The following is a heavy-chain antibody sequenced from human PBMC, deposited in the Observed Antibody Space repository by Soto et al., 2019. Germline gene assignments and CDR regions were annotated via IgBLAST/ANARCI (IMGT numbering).Heavy chain of an antibody. V-gene: IGHV3-74*01. J-gene: IGHJ4*02. CDR3: ARGERATTGY. CDR2: INPDGSST. Sequence: EAQLVESGGGLVQPGGSLRLSCAASGFIFSSYWMHWGRQAPGKGLVWLSRINPDGSSTNYVDSVKGRFTISRDNAKNTLYLQMNSLRGEDTAVYYCARGERATTGYWGQGTLVTVSS. CDR1: GFIFSSYW. D-gene: IGHD1-1*01.